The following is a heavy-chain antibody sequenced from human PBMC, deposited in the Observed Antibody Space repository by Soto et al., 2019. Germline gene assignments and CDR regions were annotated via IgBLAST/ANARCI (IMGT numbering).Heavy chain of an antibody. V-gene: IGHV4-30-4*02. CDR2: IYYSGST. J-gene: IGHJ4*02. CDR3: ARDYDFWSGSLQ. Sequence: SETLSLTCTVSGGSISSGDYYWSWIRQPPGKGLEWIGYIYYSGSTYYNPSLKSRVTISVDTSKNQFSLKLSSVTAADTAVYYCARDYDFWSGSLQWGQGTLVTVSS. D-gene: IGHD3-3*01. CDR1: GGSISSGDYY.